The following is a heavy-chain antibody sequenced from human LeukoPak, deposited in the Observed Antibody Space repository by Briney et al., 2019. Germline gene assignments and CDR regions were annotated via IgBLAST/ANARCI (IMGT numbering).Heavy chain of an antibody. CDR3: ARGRAAGSPYYMDV. Sequence: PSETLSLTCAVYGGSFSGYYWSWIRQPPGKGLEWIGEIFHSGSTNYNPSLKSRVTMLVDKSNNQFSLKVTSVTAADTAVYYCARGRAAGSPYYMDVWGKGTTVTVSS. CDR2: IFHSGST. CDR1: GGSFSGYY. D-gene: IGHD6-13*01. J-gene: IGHJ6*03. V-gene: IGHV4-34*01.